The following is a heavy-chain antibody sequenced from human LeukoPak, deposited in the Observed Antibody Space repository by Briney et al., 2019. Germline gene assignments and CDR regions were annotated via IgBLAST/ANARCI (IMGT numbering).Heavy chain of an antibody. J-gene: IGHJ4*02. D-gene: IGHD3/OR15-3a*01. CDR2: IKEDGAEK. CDR3: ARGGTGVSRDY. Sequence: GGSLRLSCAVSGFTFSSYWMSWVRQAPGKGLEWVANIKEDGAEKYYVDSVKGRFTISRDNTKNSLFLQMNSLRAEDTAVYYCARGGTGVSRDYWGQGTLVTVAS. CDR1: GFTFSSYW. V-gene: IGHV3-7*01.